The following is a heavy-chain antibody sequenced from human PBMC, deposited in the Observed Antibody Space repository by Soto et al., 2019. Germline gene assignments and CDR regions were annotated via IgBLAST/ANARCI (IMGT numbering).Heavy chain of an antibody. J-gene: IGHJ6*03. CDR3: ARESITIFGVATRYYYYYMDV. CDR1: GFTFSSYW. V-gene: IGHV3-7*01. Sequence: PGGSLRLSCAASGFTFSSYWMSWVRQAPGKGLEWVANIKQDGSEKYYVDSVKGRFTISRDNAKNSLYLQMNSLRAEDTAVYYCARESITIFGVATRYYYYYMDVWGQGTTVTVSS. D-gene: IGHD3-3*01. CDR2: IKQDGSEK.